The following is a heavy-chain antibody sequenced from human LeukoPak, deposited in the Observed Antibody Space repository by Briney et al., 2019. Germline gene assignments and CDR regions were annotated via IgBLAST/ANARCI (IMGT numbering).Heavy chain of an antibody. V-gene: IGHV3-74*01. J-gene: IGHJ4*02. CDR3: AREGRFSSPPY. Sequence: GGSLRLSCAASGFTFSSYWMHWVRQAPGKGLGWVSRINTDGSSISYADSVKGRFTISRDNAKNTLYLQMNSLRAEDTAVYYCAREGRFSSPPYWGQGTLVTVSS. CDR2: INTDGSSI. CDR1: GFTFSSYW. D-gene: IGHD2/OR15-2a*01.